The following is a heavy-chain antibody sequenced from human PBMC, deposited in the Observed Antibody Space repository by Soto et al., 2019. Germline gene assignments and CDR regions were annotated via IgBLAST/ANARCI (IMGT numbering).Heavy chain of an antibody. CDR2: ISSSSSYI. D-gene: IGHD2-2*01. V-gene: IGHV3-21*01. CDR1: GFTFSSYS. J-gene: IGHJ6*03. CDR3: ARPSGGFVVVEWAHMDV. Sequence: EVQLVESGGGMVKPGGSLRLSCAASGFTFSSYSMNWVRQAPGKRLEWVSSISSSSSYIYYADSVKGRFTISRDNAKKSLYLQMNSLRAEDTAVYYCARPSGGFVVVEWAHMDVWGKGTTVTVSS.